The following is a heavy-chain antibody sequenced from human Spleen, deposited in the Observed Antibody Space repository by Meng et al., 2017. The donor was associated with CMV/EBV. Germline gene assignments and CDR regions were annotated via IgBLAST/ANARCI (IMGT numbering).Heavy chain of an antibody. CDR1: AFTVRSNY. D-gene: IGHD5-18*01. V-gene: IGHV3-53*01. Sequence: GGSLRLSCAASAFTVRSNYMTWVRQAPGEGLEWVAVIFSSGSTYYADSVKGRFTISRDNSKNTLYLQMNSLRGEDTAVYYCARGLALRDYYYYAMVTSGRQGGQGTLVTVSS. CDR2: IFSSGST. J-gene: IGHJ4*02. CDR3: ARGLALRDYYYYAMVTSGRQ.